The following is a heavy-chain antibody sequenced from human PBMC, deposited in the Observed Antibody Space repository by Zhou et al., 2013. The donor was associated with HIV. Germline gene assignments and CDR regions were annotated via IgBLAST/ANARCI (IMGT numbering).Heavy chain of an antibody. V-gene: IGHV1-69*04. D-gene: IGHD1-26*01. CDR1: GGTFSSYA. Sequence: QVQLVQSGAEVKKPGSSVKVSCKASGGTFSSYAISWVRQAPGQGLEWMGRIIPILGIANYAQKFQGRVTITADKSTSTAYMELSSLRSEDTAVYYCARAGWSYSDGEDYWGQGNPGPPSPQ. CDR3: ARAGWSYSDGEDY. CDR2: IIPILGIA. J-gene: IGHJ4*02.